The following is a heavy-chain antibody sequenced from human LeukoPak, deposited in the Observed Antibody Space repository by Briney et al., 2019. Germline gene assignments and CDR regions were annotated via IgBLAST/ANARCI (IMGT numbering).Heavy chain of an antibody. CDR3: ARDFYAMVRGVYYGMDV. Sequence: PGGSLRLSCAASGFTFSSYWMHWVRQAPGKGLVWVSCINSDGSSTSYADSVKGRFTISRDNAKNTLYLQMNSLRAEDTAVYYCARDFYAMVRGVYYGMDVWGQGTTVTVSS. CDR2: INSDGSST. V-gene: IGHV3-74*01. D-gene: IGHD3-10*01. CDR1: GFTFSSYW. J-gene: IGHJ6*02.